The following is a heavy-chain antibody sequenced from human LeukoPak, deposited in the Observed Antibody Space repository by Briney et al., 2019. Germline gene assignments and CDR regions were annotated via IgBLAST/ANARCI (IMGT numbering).Heavy chain of an antibody. V-gene: IGHV3-21*01. CDR3: ARADDSSGYYGGGHFDY. J-gene: IGHJ4*02. Sequence: KTGGSLRLSCAASGFTFSSYSMNWVRQAPGKGLEWVSSISSSSYIYYADSEKGRFTISRDNAKNSLYLQMNSLRAEDTAVYYCARADDSSGYYGGGHFDYWGQGTLVTVSS. D-gene: IGHD3-22*01. CDR1: GFTFSSYS. CDR2: ISSSSYI.